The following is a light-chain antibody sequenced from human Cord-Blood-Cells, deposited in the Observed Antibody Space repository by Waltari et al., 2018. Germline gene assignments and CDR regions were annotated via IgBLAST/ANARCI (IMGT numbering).Light chain of an antibody. V-gene: IGLV2-14*01. CDR3: SSYTSSSTV. CDR2: DVS. J-gene: IGLJ3*02. CDR1: SSDVGGYNY. Sequence: QSALTQPASVSGSPGQSITISCTGTSSDVGGYNYVSWYQQHPGKAPKLMIYDVSKRPSGVSNRFSGSKSGNTASLTISVLQAEDEADYYCSSYTSSSTVFGGGTKLTVL.